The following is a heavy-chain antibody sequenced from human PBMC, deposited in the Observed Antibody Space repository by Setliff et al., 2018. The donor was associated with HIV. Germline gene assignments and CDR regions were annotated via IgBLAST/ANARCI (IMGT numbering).Heavy chain of an antibody. CDR1: GGSFSDYY. CDR2: INRGGST. D-gene: IGHD2-2*01. J-gene: IGHJ3*01. CDR3: ARHICGTTACYAVDV. V-gene: IGHV4-34*01. Sequence: PSETLSLTCAVYGGSFSDYYWSWIRQPPGKGLEWIGEINRGGSTNYNPSLKSRVTISLDTSKRQFSLKLSSVTAADTAVYYCARHICGTTACYAVDVWGPGTMVTVSS.